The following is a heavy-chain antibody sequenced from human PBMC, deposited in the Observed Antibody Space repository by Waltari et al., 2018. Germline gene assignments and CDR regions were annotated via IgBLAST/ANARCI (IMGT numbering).Heavy chain of an antibody. V-gene: IGHV3-23*01. J-gene: IGHJ6*02. CDR3: AEAGLYVRDYYYDYSMGV. Sequence: EMQLLESGGGLVQPGGSLRLSCAASGFTFPRYARCWVRQAPGKGLEWVSSISGSGAAIFYADSVKGRFTISRDNSKSTLYLQMINLRAEDTAVYYCAEAGLYVRDYYYDYSMGVWGQGTTVTVSS. CDR1: GFTFPRYA. CDR2: ISGSGAAI. D-gene: IGHD3-16*01.